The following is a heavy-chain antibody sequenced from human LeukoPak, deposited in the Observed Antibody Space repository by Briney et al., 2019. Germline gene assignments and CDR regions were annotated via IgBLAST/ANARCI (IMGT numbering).Heavy chain of an antibody. Sequence: GGSLRLSCAASGFKFSSYSMKWVRQAPGKGLEWVSFISSSSSYIYYADSVKGRFTISRDNSKNTLYLQMNSLRAEDTALYYCAKDADILTGYYPAFFDYRGQGTLVTVSS. CDR2: ISSSSSYI. V-gene: IGHV3-21*04. CDR1: GFKFSSYS. J-gene: IGHJ4*02. D-gene: IGHD3-9*01. CDR3: AKDADILTGYYPAFFDY.